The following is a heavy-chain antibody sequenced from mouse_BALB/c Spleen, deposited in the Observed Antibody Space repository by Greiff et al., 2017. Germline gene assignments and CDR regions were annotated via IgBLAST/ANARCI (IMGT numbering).Heavy chain of an antibody. CDR1: GYTFTSYW. V-gene: IGHV1S81*02. CDR3: GRTAWFAY. Sequence: VQLQQPGAELVKPGASVKLSCKASGYTFTSYWMHWVKQRPGQGLEWIGEINPSNGRTNYNEKFKSKATLTVDKSSSTAYMQLSSLTSEDSAVFYCGRTAWFAYWGQGTLVTVAA. CDR2: INPSNGRT. J-gene: IGHJ3*01.